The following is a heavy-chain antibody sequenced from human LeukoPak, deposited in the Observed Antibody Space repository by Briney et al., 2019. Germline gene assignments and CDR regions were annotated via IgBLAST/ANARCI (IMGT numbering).Heavy chain of an antibody. Sequence: SETLSPTCAIYGGSFSGYYWSWIRQPPGKGLEWIGEINHSGSTYYNPSLKSRVTMSVDRSKNQFSLKLSSVTAADTAVYYCARGEYSSGWYPAYWGQGTLVTVSS. CDR3: ARGEYSSGWYPAY. D-gene: IGHD6-19*01. CDR2: INHSGST. J-gene: IGHJ4*02. CDR1: GGSFSGYY. V-gene: IGHV4-34*01.